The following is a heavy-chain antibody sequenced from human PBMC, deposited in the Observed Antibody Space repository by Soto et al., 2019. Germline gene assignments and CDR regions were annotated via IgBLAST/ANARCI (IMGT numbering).Heavy chain of an antibody. J-gene: IGHJ6*02. CDR1: GFTFSNAW. CDR3: TTAELVSRRVYYYYGMDV. Sequence: PGGSLRLSCAASGFTFSNAWMSWVRQAPGKGLEWVGRIKSKTDGGTTDYAAPVKGRFTISRDDSKNTLYLQMSSLKTEDTAVYYCTTAELVSRRVYYYYGMDVWGQGTTVTVSS. CDR2: IKSKTDGGTT. V-gene: IGHV3-15*01. D-gene: IGHD6-13*01.